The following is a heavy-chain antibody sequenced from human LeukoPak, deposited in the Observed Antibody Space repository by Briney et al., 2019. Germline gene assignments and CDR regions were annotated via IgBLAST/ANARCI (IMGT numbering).Heavy chain of an antibody. V-gene: IGHV3-30*02. Sequence: GGSLRLSCAASGFTFSSYGMHWVRQAPGKGLEWVAFIRYDGSNKYYADSVKGRFTISRDNSKNTLYLQMNSLRAEDTAVYYCAKDPSPYCGGDCKSTRYYYMDVWGKGTTVTVPS. CDR2: IRYDGSNK. CDR1: GFTFSSYG. CDR3: AKDPSPYCGGDCKSTRYYYMDV. J-gene: IGHJ6*03. D-gene: IGHD2-21*01.